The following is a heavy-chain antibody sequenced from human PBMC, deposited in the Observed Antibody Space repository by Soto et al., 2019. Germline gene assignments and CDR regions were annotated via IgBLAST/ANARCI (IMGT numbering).Heavy chain of an antibody. CDR3: AGLYPYESSGYHLNY. Sequence: GGSLRLSCAASGFTFSDYRMRWVRQAPGKGLEWVAVIRCSGNNTYYADSVKGRFTISVDTSKNQFSLKLRSVTAADTAVFYCAGLYPYESSGYHLNYWGQGTLVTVAS. CDR1: GFTFSDYR. D-gene: IGHD3-22*01. CDR2: IRCSGNNT. V-gene: IGHV3-23*01. J-gene: IGHJ4*02.